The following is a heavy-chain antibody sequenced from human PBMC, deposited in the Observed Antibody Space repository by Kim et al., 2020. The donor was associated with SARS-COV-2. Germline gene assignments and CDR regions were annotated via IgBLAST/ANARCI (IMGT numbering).Heavy chain of an antibody. J-gene: IGHJ6*02. Sequence: LKSRVTISVDTSKNQFSLKLSSVTAADTAVYYWARDEAKGYYYYYYGMDVWGQGTTVTVSS. CDR3: ARDEAKGYYYYYYGMDV. V-gene: IGHV4-39*07. D-gene: IGHD5-12*01.